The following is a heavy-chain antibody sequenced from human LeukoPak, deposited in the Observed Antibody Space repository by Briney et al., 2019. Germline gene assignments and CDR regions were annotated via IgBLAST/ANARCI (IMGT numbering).Heavy chain of an antibody. V-gene: IGHV3-74*01. CDR3: AKGYSSSSD. Sequence: GGSLRLSCAASGFTFSTYWMHWVRQAPGKGLVWVSRINSDGGSTSYADSVKGRFTISRDNSKSTLYLQMNSLRAEDTAVYYCAKGYSSSSDWGQGTLVTVSS. CDR2: INSDGGST. D-gene: IGHD6-6*01. J-gene: IGHJ4*02. CDR1: GFTFSTYW.